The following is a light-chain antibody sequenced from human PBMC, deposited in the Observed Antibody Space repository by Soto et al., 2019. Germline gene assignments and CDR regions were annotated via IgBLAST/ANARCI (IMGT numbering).Light chain of an antibody. V-gene: IGKV3-11*01. J-gene: IGKJ4*01. CDR1: QSVSSY. CDR2: DAS. Sequence: MALPRSQASLPWSSGEIARPSCRASQSVSSYLAWYQQKPGQAPRLLTYDASNRATGIPARFSGSGSGTDFTLTSSSLEPEDFAVEYCQQRSNWPPLTFGGGTKVDIK. CDR3: QQRSNWPPLT.